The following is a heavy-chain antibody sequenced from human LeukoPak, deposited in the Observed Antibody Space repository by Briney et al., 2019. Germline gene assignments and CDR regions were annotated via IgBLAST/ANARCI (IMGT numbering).Heavy chain of an antibody. V-gene: IGHV3-74*01. Sequence: GGSLRLSCAASGFTFSSYWMHWVRQAPGKGLVWVSRINSDGSSTSYADSVKGRLTISRDNAKNTLYLQMNSLRAEDTAVFYCATSNPYYYDSSGYYFGYWGQGTLVTVSS. CDR2: INSDGSST. CDR1: GFTFSSYW. J-gene: IGHJ4*02. CDR3: ATSNPYYYDSSGYYFGY. D-gene: IGHD3-22*01.